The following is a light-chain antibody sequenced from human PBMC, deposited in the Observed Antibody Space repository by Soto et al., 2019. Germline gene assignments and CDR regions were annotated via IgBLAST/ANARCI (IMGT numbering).Light chain of an antibody. CDR3: CSYAGSTTLYV. CDR2: EAF. V-gene: IGLV2-23*01. J-gene: IGLJ1*01. CDR1: SSDVGSYNL. Sequence: QSVLTQPASVSGSPGQSITISCTGTSSDVGSYNLVSWYQQHPGTAPKLMIYEAFKRPSGVSNRFSGSKSGDTASLTISGLQAEDEADYYCCSYAGSTTLYVFGTRTKVTVL.